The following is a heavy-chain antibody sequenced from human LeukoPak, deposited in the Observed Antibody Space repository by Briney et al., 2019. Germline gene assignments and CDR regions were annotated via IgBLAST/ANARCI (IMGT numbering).Heavy chain of an antibody. V-gene: IGHV3-11*01. Sequence: GGSLRLSCAASGSTFSDYYMGWIRRAPGKGLEWVSYISTSGSTIYYAGSVKGRFTISRDNAKNSLHLEMNSLRAEDTAVYYCARDTYQSGSYQRGFAYWGQGTLVTVSS. J-gene: IGHJ4*02. CDR1: GSTFSDYY. CDR2: ISTSGSTI. D-gene: IGHD1-26*01. CDR3: ARDTYQSGSYQRGFAY.